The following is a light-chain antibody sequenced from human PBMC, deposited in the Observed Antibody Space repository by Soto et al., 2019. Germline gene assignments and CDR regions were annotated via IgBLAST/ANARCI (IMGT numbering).Light chain of an antibody. Sequence: EIVLTQSPVTLSLSPGERATLSCRASQSVTTFLAWYQQKPGQAPRLLIYDVSNRATGIPARFSGRGSRTDFTLTISSLEPEDFAVYYCQQRINWPLTFGGGTKVEIK. CDR3: QQRINWPLT. V-gene: IGKV3-11*01. CDR1: QSVTTF. CDR2: DVS. J-gene: IGKJ4*01.